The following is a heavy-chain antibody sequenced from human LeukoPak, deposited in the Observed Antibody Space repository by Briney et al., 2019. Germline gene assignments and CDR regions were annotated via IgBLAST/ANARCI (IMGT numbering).Heavy chain of an antibody. J-gene: IGHJ2*01. D-gene: IGHD4-23*01. CDR1: GGSISSGGYY. CDR2: IYYSGST. CDR3: ARDRYTVVSWYFDP. Sequence: SETLSLTCTVSGGSISSGGYYWSWIRQHPGKGLEWIGYIYYSGSTYYNPSLKSRVTISVDTSKNQFSLKLSSVTAADTAVYYCARDRYTVVSWYFDPWGRGTLVTVSS. V-gene: IGHV4-31*03.